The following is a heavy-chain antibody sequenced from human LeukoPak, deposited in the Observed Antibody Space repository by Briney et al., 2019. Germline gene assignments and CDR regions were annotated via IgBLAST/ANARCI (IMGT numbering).Heavy chain of an antibody. CDR1: GYSISSCYY. Sequence: SETLCLTCAVSGYSISSCYYWGWIRQPPGKGLEWIGSIYHSGSTYYNPSLKSRVTISVDTSKNQFSLKLSSVTAADTAVYYCARLWFGELLRPDYWGQGTLVTVSS. CDR2: IYHSGST. CDR3: ARLWFGELLRPDY. V-gene: IGHV4-38-2*01. D-gene: IGHD3-10*01. J-gene: IGHJ4*02.